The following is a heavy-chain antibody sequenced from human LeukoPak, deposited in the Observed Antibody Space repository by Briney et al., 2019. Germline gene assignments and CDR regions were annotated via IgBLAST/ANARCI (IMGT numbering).Heavy chain of an antibody. D-gene: IGHD5-12*01. CDR3: ARHSGYDYRSPLHFDY. Sequence: SETLSLTCTVSGGSISSSSYYWGWIRQPPGNGLEWIVSIYYSGSTYYNPSLKSRVTISVDTSKNQFSLKLSSVTAADTAVYYCARHSGYDYRSPLHFDYWGQGALVTVSS. J-gene: IGHJ4*02. V-gene: IGHV4-39*01. CDR1: GGSISSSSYY. CDR2: IYYSGST.